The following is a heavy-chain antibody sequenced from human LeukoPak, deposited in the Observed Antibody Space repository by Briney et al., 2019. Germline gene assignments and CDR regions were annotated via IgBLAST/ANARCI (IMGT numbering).Heavy chain of an antibody. D-gene: IGHD5-18*01. Sequence: GGSLRLSCAASGFTVSSNYMSCVRQAPGKGLEWVSVIYSGGTTYYADSVKGRFTISRDNSKNTLHLQMNSLRAEDTAVYYCARDQYSYAHAAHWGQGTLVTVSS. CDR2: IYSGGTT. V-gene: IGHV3-66*01. CDR1: GFTVSSNY. CDR3: ARDQYSYAHAAH. J-gene: IGHJ4*02.